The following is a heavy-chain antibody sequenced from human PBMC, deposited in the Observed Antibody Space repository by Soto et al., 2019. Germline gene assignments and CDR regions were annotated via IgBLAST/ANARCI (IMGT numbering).Heavy chain of an antibody. J-gene: IGHJ6*02. CDR1: GGSISSYY. Sequence: QVQLQESGPGLVKPSETLSLTCTVSGGSISSYYWSWIRQPPGKGLEWIGYIYYNGNTNYNPSLKSRDTISVDTSKNQFSLKLSSVAAADTAVYYFARDGYTVTPNYYFGMDVWGQGTTVTVSS. V-gene: IGHV4-59*01. CDR2: IYYNGNT. D-gene: IGHD4-4*01. CDR3: ARDGYTVTPNYYFGMDV.